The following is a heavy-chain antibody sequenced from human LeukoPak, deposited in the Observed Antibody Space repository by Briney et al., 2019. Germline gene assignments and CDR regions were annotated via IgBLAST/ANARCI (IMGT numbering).Heavy chain of an antibody. CDR1: GLTFSGYD. J-gene: IGHJ4*02. CDR2: ISYDGSNK. D-gene: IGHD4-17*01. V-gene: IGHV3-30*18. Sequence: GGSLRLSCAASGLTFSGYDMHWVRQAPGKGLEWVAVISYDGSNKYYADSVKGRFTISSDNSKNTLYLQMNSLRAEDTAVYYCAKDYVYGDYVLDYWGQGTLVTVSS. CDR3: AKDYVYGDYVLDY.